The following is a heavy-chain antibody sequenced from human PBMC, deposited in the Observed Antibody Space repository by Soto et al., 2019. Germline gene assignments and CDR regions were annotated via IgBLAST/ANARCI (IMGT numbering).Heavy chain of an antibody. Sequence: QVQLVQSGAEVKKPGSSVKVSCKASGGTFSSYAISWVRQAPGQGLEWMGGIIPIFGTANYAQKFQGRVTITADESTSTAYIELSSLRSEDTAVYYCARAPSCYESSGYYIHTYYFDYWVQGTLVTVSS. J-gene: IGHJ4*02. CDR2: IIPIFGTA. V-gene: IGHV1-69*01. D-gene: IGHD3-22*01. CDR1: GGTFSSYA. CDR3: ARAPSCYESSGYYIHTYYFDY.